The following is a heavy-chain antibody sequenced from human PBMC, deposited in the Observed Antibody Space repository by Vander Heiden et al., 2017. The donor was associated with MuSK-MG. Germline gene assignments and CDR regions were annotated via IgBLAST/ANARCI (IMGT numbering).Heavy chain of an antibody. V-gene: IGHV4-34*01. CDR3: ARWVGDGYNYFDY. CDR2: SNHSGST. J-gene: IGHJ4*02. CDR1: GGSFSGYY. Sequence: QVQLQQWCAGLLKPSETLSLTCAVYGGSFSGYYWSWSRQPPGKGLEWIGESNHSGSTNYNPSLKSRVTRSVDTSKNQFSLKLSSVTAADTAVYYCARWVGDGYNYFDYWGQGTLVTVSS. D-gene: IGHD5-12*01.